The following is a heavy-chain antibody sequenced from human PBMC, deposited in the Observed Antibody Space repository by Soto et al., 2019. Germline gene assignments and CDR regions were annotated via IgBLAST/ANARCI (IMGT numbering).Heavy chain of an antibody. CDR2: IGPYNGNT. V-gene: IGHV1-18*01. CDR3: ARCYCSVGSCYTCWHFDL. CDR1: GYTFADYG. Sequence: QAQLVQSGAEVKKPGASVKVSCQAGGYTFADYGISWVRQAPGQGLEWMGWIGPYNGNTNYAQNLQDRVTMTTDTPTNTAYMELRSLRSDDTALYYCARCYCSVGSCYTCWHFDLWGRGTLLTVSS. J-gene: IGHJ2*01. D-gene: IGHD2-15*01.